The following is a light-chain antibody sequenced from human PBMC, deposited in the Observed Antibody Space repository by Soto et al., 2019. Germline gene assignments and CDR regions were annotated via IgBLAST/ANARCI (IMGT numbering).Light chain of an antibody. CDR2: GAS. Sequence: EVVLTQSPGTLSLPPGERATLSCRASQSVSNSYLAWYQQKPGQAPRLLIYGASTRATGIPARFSGSGSGTEFTLTISSLQSEDFAVYYCQQYNNWPPWTFGQGTKV. CDR3: QQYNNWPPWT. V-gene: IGKV3-15*01. J-gene: IGKJ1*01. CDR1: QSVSNSY.